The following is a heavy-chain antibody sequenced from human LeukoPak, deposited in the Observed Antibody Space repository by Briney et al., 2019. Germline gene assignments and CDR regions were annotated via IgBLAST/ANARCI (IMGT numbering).Heavy chain of an antibody. J-gene: IGHJ5*02. Sequence: GGSLRLSCAASGFTFSSHWMHWVRQAPGEGLGWVSRIKSDGSSITYADSVKGRFSISRDNAKNTLYLQMNTLRDEDTPLYYCVKASSSSPQYNWFAAWGQGTLVTVSS. D-gene: IGHD6-6*01. CDR1: GFTFSSHW. CDR2: IKSDGSSI. V-gene: IGHV3-74*01. CDR3: VKASSSSPQYNWFAA.